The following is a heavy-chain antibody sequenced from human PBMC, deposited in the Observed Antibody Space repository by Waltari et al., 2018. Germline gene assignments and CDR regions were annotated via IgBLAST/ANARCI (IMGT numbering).Heavy chain of an antibody. J-gene: IGHJ3*02. CDR2: IYPGDSDT. CDR1: GYSFPSYW. Sequence: EVQLVQSGAEVKKPGESLQISCTGSGYSFPSYWIGWLRQMPGKGLEWMGIIYPGDSDTRYSPSFQGQVTISADKSISTAYLQWSSLKASDTAMYYCARRSLLGYCGGDCYPAVAFDIWGQGTMVTVSS. CDR3: ARRSLLGYCGGDCYPAVAFDI. V-gene: IGHV5-51*03. D-gene: IGHD2-21*01.